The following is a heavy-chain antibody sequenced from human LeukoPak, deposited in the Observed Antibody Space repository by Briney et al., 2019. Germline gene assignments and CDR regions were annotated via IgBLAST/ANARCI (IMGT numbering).Heavy chain of an antibody. CDR2: IKQDGSEK. Sequence: GGSLRLSCAASGFTFSSYWMSWVRQAPGKGLEWVANIKQDGSEKYYVDSVKGRFTISRDNAKNSLYLQMNSLRAEDTAVYYCARAGHGFYDSSGYYGYWGQGTLVTVSS. V-gene: IGHV3-7*01. CDR1: GFTFSSYW. D-gene: IGHD3-22*01. J-gene: IGHJ4*02. CDR3: ARAGHGFYDSSGYYGY.